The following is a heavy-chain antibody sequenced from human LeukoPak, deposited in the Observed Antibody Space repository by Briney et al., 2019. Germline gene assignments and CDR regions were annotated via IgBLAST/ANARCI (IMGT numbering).Heavy chain of an antibody. Sequence: GGSLRLSCAASGFTFSSYAMSWVRQAPGKGLEWVSAISGSGGSTYYADSVKGRFTISRDNSKSTLYLQMNSLRAEDTAVYYCAKSRADIVVVPAADFDYWGQGTLVTVSS. CDR2: ISGSGGST. J-gene: IGHJ4*02. CDR1: GFTFSSYA. CDR3: AKSRADIVVVPAADFDY. D-gene: IGHD2-2*01. V-gene: IGHV3-23*01.